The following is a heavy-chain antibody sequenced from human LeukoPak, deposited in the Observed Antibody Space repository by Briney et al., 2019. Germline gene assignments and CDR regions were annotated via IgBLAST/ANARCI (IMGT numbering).Heavy chain of an antibody. CDR3: AKDLDGGYSYGPNWFDP. Sequence: GGSLRLSCAASGFTFSSYGMHWVRQAPGKGLEWVAVIWYDGSNKYYADSVKGRFTISRDNSKNTLYLQMNSLRAEDTAVYYCAKDLDGGYSYGPNWFDPWGQGTLVTVSS. J-gene: IGHJ5*02. D-gene: IGHD5-18*01. CDR1: GFTFSSYG. CDR2: IWYDGSNK. V-gene: IGHV3-33*06.